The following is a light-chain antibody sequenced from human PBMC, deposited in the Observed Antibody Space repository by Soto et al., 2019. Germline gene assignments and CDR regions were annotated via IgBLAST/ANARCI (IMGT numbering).Light chain of an antibody. CDR2: ASS. CDR3: LQDYNYPYT. J-gene: IGKJ2*01. V-gene: IGKV1-6*01. CDR1: QGIRDD. Sequence: AIPMTQSPSSLSASVGDRVTITCRASQGIRDDLGWFQQKPGKAPKLLIYASSSLQSGVPSRFSGSGSGTDFTLTISRLQPEDFATYYCLQDYNYPYTFGQGTKLEIK.